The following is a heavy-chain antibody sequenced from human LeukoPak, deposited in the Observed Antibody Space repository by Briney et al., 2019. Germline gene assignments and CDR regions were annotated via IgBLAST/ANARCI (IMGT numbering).Heavy chain of an antibody. D-gene: IGHD6-19*01. J-gene: IGHJ4*02. Sequence: PRGSLRLSCAASGFTFSSYWMSWVRQAPGKGLEWVANIKQDGSEKYYVDSVKGRFTISRDNAKNSLFLQMNSLRDEDTAVYYCARDSSGPDYWGQGTLVTVSS. CDR3: ARDSSGPDY. CDR1: GFTFSSYW. V-gene: IGHV3-7*01. CDR2: IKQDGSEK.